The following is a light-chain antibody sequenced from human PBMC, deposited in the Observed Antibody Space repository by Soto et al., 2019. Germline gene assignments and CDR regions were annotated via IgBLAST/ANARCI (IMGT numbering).Light chain of an antibody. J-gene: IGKJ4*01. CDR3: QQSYITPAG. CDR2: AAS. CDR1: QHISDY. V-gene: IGKV1-39*01. Sequence: DIQMTQSPSSLSASVGDRVTITCRASQHISDYINWYQQKPGKAPNLLIYAASSLQSGVPSRFSGSGSGTDFTLTISSLQPEDFATYFCQQSYITPAGFGGGTKVDI.